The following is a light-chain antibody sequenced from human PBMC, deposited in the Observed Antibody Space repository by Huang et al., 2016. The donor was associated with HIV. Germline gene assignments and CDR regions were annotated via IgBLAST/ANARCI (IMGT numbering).Light chain of an antibody. J-gene: IGKJ4*01. V-gene: IGKV4-1*01. CDR1: QIISYNSNNKHY. CDR3: QQDYITRLT. CDR2: WAS. Sequence: DIVMTQSPDSLVVSLGERATINCQSSQIISYNSNNKHYSAWYQQQPGQPPKLLIYWASTRESGVPDRYTGSGSGTDFTLTIRSLQAEDVAVYYCQQDYITRLTFGGGTKVEI.